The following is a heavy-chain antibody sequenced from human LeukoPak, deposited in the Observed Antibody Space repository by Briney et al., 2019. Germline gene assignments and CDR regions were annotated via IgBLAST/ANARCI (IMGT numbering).Heavy chain of an antibody. V-gene: IGHV5-51*01. D-gene: IGHD1-1*01. CDR3: ARRETGPYFDY. CDR1: GYSFTSYW. J-gene: IGHJ4*02. Sequence: GESLKISCKGSGYSFTSYWIGWVRQMPGKGLECMGIIYPGDSDTRYSPSFQGQVTISADKSVSTAYLQWSSLKASDTTIYYCARRETGPYFDYWGQGTLVTVSS. CDR2: IYPGDSDT.